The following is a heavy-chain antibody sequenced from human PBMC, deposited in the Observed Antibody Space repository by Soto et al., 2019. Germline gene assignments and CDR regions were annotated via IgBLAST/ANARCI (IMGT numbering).Heavy chain of an antibody. Sequence: ASVKVSCKASGYIFTNYAIHWVRQAPGQRLEWMGWISAYNGNTNYAQKLQGRVTMTTDTSTSTAYMELRSLRSDDTAVYYCARGVGSGTYYNQYNWFDPWGQGTLVTVSS. D-gene: IGHD3-10*01. V-gene: IGHV1-18*01. J-gene: IGHJ5*02. CDR2: ISAYNGNT. CDR1: GYIFTNYA. CDR3: ARGVGSGTYYNQYNWFDP.